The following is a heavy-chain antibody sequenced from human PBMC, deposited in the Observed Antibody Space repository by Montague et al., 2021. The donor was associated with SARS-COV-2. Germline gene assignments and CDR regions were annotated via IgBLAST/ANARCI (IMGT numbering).Heavy chain of an antibody. J-gene: IGHJ6*02. CDR2: INHSGST. CDR1: GGSFSGYY. D-gene: IGHD3-10*01. Sequence: SETLSLTCAVYGGSFSGYYWSWIRQPPGKGLEWTGEINHSGSTNYNPSLKSRATISVDTSKNQFSLKLSSVTAADTAVYYCARVRYYGSGTSLGMDVWGQGTTVTVSS. V-gene: IGHV4-34*01. CDR3: ARVRYYGSGTSLGMDV.